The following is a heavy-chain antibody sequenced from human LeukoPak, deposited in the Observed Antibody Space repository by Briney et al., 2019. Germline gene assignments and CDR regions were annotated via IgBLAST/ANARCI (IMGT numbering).Heavy chain of an antibody. J-gene: IGHJ4*02. Sequence: PGGSLRLSCAASGFIFSDFYMSWMRQTPGKGPEWISYISMNGSTMSHADSVKGRFTISGDNAKDSLYLQMNSLGAEDTAVYYCAKGHTYGMIWGQGTLVTVSS. CDR3: AKGHTYGMI. CDR2: ISMNGSTM. D-gene: IGHD5-18*01. V-gene: IGHV3-11*01. CDR1: GFIFSDFY.